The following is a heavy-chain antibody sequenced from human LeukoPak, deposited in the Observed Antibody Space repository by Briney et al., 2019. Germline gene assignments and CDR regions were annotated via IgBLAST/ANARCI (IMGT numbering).Heavy chain of an antibody. V-gene: IGHV3-21*01. CDR3: ARGGSWWHGFDY. J-gene: IGHJ4*02. Sequence: GGSLRLSCAASGFTFSSYSMNWVRQAPGKGLEWVSSISGTSSYIYYADSVKGRFTISRDNAKNSLYLEMNSLRAEDTAVYFCARGGSWWHGFDYWGLGTLVTVSS. D-gene: IGHD6-13*01. CDR1: GFTFSSYS. CDR2: ISGTSSYI.